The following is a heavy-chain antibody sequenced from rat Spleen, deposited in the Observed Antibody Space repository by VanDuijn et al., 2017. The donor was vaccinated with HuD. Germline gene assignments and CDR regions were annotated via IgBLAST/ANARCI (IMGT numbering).Heavy chain of an antibody. CDR2: IWGDGST. Sequence: QVQLKESGPGLVQSSQTLSLSCTVSGFSLISYAVNWVRQPPGKGLEWMGGIWGDGSTNYNSALKSRLSISRDTSKSQVFLEMSSLLTEDTAMYFCARWKYTTDWFAFWGQGTLVTVSS. J-gene: IGHJ3*01. D-gene: IGHD1-6*01. V-gene: IGHV2-13*01. CDR3: ARWKYTTDWFAF. CDR1: GFSLISYA.